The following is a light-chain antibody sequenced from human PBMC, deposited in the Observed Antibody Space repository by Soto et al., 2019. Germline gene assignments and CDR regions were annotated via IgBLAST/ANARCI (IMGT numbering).Light chain of an antibody. V-gene: IGKV4-1*01. CDR2: WAS. Sequence: DIVMTQSPDSLAVSLGERATINCKSSQSVLYSSNNKNYLAWYQQKPGQPPKLLIYWASTRESGVPDRFSGSGYGTDFTLTISSLQAEDVSVYYCQQYYSTPSVAFSPGTKLEIK. CDR1: QSVLYSSNNKNY. CDR3: QQYYSTPSVA. J-gene: IGKJ2*01.